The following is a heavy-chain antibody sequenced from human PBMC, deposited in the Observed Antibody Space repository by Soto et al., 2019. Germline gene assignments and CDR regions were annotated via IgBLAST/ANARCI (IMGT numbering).Heavy chain of an antibody. J-gene: IGHJ4*02. V-gene: IGHV3-30*09. D-gene: IGHD2-2*01. CDR3: ARARLDTPALDY. CDR2: IPYDGNNK. Sequence: QVQLVESGGGVVQPGRSLRLSCAASGFTFSPYAMHWVRQAPGKGLEWVAVIPYDGNNKNYADSVKGRLAISRANSRNTLYLQMNSLRAEDTAVYYCARARLDTPALDYWGQGTLVTVSS. CDR1: GFTFSPYA.